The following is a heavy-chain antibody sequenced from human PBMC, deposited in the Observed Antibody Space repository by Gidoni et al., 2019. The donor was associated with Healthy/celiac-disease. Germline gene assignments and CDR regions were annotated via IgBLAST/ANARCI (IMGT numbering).Heavy chain of an antibody. CDR1: GEAIRSSPYF. CDR3: ARHMRSGNYYYYGMDV. V-gene: IGHV4-39*01. CDR2: IYYSGST. D-gene: IGHD6-25*01. Sequence: GEAIRSSPYFWGWIRQPPGNGLEWPGSIYYSGSTYYNPSLKSRVTISVETSKNQCYLKLSSVTAADTAVYYCARHMRSGNYYYYGMDVWGQGTTVTVSS. J-gene: IGHJ6*02.